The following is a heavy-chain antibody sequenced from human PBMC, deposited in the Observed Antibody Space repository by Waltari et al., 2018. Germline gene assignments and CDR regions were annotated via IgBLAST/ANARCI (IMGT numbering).Heavy chain of an antibody. V-gene: IGHV1-69*08. Sequence: QVQLVQSGAEVKKPGSSVTVSCKASGGTFSSFALSWVRQAPGQGLEWMGRIIPSVGTANYAQKCQGRGTITADKSTSTAYMERSSLRSEDTAVYYCARTDYYDSSGPFDYWGQGTLVTVAS. J-gene: IGHJ4*02. CDR3: ARTDYYDSSGPFDY. CDR1: GGTFSSFA. D-gene: IGHD3-22*01. CDR2: IIPSVGTA.